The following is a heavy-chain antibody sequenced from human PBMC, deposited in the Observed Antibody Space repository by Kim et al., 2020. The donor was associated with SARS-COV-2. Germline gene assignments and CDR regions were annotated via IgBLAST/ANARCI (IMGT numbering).Heavy chain of an antibody. D-gene: IGHD4-4*01. J-gene: IGHJ6*02. CDR2: IYSGGST. V-gene: IGHV3-53*04. CDR3: ARDTRYSNTPRPYYYYGMDV. CDR1: GFTVSSNY. Sequence: GGSLRLSCAASGFTVSSNYMSWVRQAPGKGLEWVSVIYSGGSTYYADSVKGRFTISRHNSKNTLYLQMNSLRAEDTAVYYCARDTRYSNTPRPYYYYGMDVWGQGNTVTVSS.